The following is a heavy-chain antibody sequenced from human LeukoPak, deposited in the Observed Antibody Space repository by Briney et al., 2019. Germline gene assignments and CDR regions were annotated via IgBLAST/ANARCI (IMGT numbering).Heavy chain of an antibody. Sequence: GGSLRLSCVVSGFTFNRCWMNWVRQAPGKGLEWVAHINPDGRDTYYVDSVKGRFTISRDNAQNSMCLQMNSLRVEDTAVYYCTSWGDTTAEYFQRWGQGTLVTVSS. CDR3: TSWGDTTAEYFQR. V-gene: IGHV3-7*01. D-gene: IGHD2-21*02. CDR1: GFTFNRCW. CDR2: INPDGRDT. J-gene: IGHJ1*01.